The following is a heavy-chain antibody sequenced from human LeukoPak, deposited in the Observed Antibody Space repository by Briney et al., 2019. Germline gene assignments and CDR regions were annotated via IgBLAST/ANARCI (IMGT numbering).Heavy chain of an antibody. D-gene: IGHD3-10*01. CDR2: ISAYDGNT. Sequence: ASVKVSCKASGYTFTSYGLSWVRQAPGQGLEWMGWISAYDGNTNYAQKLQGRVTMTTDTSTSTAYMELRSLRSNDTAVYYCAGITMVRGVGNWFDPWGQGTLVTVSS. V-gene: IGHV1-18*01. J-gene: IGHJ5*02. CDR3: AGITMVRGVGNWFDP. CDR1: GYTFTSYG.